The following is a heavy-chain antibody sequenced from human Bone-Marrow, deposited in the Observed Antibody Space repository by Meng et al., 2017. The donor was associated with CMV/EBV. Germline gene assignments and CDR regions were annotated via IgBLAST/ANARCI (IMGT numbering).Heavy chain of an antibody. CDR1: ISSGSYC. J-gene: IGHJ4*02. Sequence: ISSGSYCWSWKRQHPGKGREWIRYIYYSGRNYYHPSHKSRIIISVNTSKNPFTQKLSSVTAEDAAEYCWAGWESYDSIGYYHEFDYWGQGTLVTVSS. D-gene: IGHD3-22*01. CDR2: IYYSGRN. CDR3: AGWESYDSIGYYHEFDY. V-gene: IGHV4-31*02.